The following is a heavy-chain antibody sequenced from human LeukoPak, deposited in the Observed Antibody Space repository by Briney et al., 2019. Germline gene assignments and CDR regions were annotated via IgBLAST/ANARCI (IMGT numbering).Heavy chain of an antibody. CDR1: GFTFSDYY. CDR2: ISSSGSTI. Sequence: KAGGSLRLSCAASGFTFSDYYMSWIRQAPGKGLEWVSYISSSGSTIYYADSVKGRFTISRDNAKNSLYLQMNSLRAEDTAVYYCTTVPLYYDFWSGYEGPWGQGTLVTVSS. D-gene: IGHD3-3*01. CDR3: TTVPLYYDFWSGYEGP. V-gene: IGHV3-11*01. J-gene: IGHJ5*02.